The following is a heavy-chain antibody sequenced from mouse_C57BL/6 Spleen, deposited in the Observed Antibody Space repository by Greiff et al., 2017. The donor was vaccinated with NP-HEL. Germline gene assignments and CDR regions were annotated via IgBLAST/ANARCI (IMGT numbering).Heavy chain of an antibody. CDR1: GFNIKDYY. J-gene: IGHJ3*01. Sequence: VTLKESGAELVKPGASVKLSCTASGFNIKDYYMHWVKQRTEQGLEWIGRIDPEDGETKYAPKFQGKATITADTSSNTAYLQLSSLTSEDTAVYYCASPDYYGSSYASWFAYWGQGTLVTVSA. D-gene: IGHD1-1*01. V-gene: IGHV14-2*01. CDR2: IDPEDGET. CDR3: ASPDYYGSSYASWFAY.